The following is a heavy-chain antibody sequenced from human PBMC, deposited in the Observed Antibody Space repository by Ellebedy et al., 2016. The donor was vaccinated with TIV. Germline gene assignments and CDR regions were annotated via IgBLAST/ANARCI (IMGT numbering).Heavy chain of an antibody. Sequence: GESLKISXAASGFTFSSYAMHWVRQAPGKGLEWVTFISYDGSNKFYADSVKGRFTISRDNSKNTLYLQMNSLRAEDTAVYYCVREGIRGKLFDVWGQGTVVTVSS. CDR1: GFTFSSYA. D-gene: IGHD3-16*01. CDR3: VREGIRGKLFDV. V-gene: IGHV3-30-3*01. CDR2: ISYDGSNK. J-gene: IGHJ3*01.